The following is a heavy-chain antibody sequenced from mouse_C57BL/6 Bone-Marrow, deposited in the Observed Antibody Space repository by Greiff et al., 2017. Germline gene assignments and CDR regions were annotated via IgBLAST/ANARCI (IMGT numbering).Heavy chain of an antibody. CDR1: GYSFTGYY. J-gene: IGHJ1*03. CDR3: AREGDYYGSLYFNV. Sequence: SGPELVKPGASVKISCKASGYSFTGYYMNWVKQSPEKSLEWIGEINPSTGGTTYNQKFKAKATLTVDKSSSTAYMQLKSLTSEDSAVYYCAREGDYYGSLYFNVWGTGTTVTVSS. CDR2: INPSTGGT. D-gene: IGHD1-1*01. V-gene: IGHV1-42*01.